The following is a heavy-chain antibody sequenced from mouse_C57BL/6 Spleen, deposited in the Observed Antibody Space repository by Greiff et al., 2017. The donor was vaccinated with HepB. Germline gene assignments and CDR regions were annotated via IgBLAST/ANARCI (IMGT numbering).Heavy chain of an antibody. D-gene: IGHD4-1*01. CDR2: IWSGGST. J-gene: IGHJ2*01. Sequence: VQRVESGPGLVQPSQSLSITCTVSGFSLTSYGVHWVRQSPGKGLEWLGVIWSGGSTDYNAAFISRLSISKDNSKSQVFLNMNSLQADDTAIYYCARNKLGLDYWGQGTTLTVSS. CDR1: GFSLTSYG. V-gene: IGHV2-2*01. CDR3: ARNKLGLDY.